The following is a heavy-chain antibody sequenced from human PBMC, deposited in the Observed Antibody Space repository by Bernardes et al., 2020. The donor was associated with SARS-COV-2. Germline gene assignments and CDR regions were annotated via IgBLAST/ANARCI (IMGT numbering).Heavy chain of an antibody. CDR3: ASAATVIAAADTKDDY. CDR2: ISSSSSTI. J-gene: IGHJ4*02. CDR1: GFTFSSYS. V-gene: IGHV3-48*01. D-gene: IGHD6-13*01. Sequence: GGTLRLSCAASGFTFSSYSMSWVRQAPGKGLEWVSYISSSSSTIYYADSVKGRFTISRDNAKNLLYLQMNSLRAEDTAVYYCASAATVIAAADTKDDYWGQGTLVTVSS.